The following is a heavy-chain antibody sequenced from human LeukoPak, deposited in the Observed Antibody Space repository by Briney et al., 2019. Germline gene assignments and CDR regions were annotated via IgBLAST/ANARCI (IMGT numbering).Heavy chain of an antibody. CDR1: GFTFSSYG. CDR3: AQAWRWLQLNC. CDR2: ISYDGSNK. V-gene: IGHV3-30*18. J-gene: IGHJ4*02. D-gene: IGHD5-24*01. Sequence: GRSLRLSCAASGFTFSSYGMHWVRQAPGKGLEWVAVISYDGSNKYYADSVKGRLTISRDNSMNTLYLQMNSLRDEDTAVYYCAQAWRWLQLNCWGQGTLVTVSS.